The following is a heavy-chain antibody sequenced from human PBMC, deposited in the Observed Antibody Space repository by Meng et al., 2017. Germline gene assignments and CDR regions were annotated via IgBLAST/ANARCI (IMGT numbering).Heavy chain of an antibody. CDR1: GYSFSSYC. D-gene: IGHD3-9*01. V-gene: IGHV5-51*01. J-gene: IGHJ6*02. CDR2: IYPGDSDT. CDR3: ARRNAEWFSREDV. Sequence: GESLKISCYGSGYSFSSYCIVWVRQMPGKGLEWMGLIYPGDSDTRYSPSLQGQVTISADNSISTAYLQWSSLKASDTAMYYCARRNAEWFSREDVWGQGTTVTVSS.